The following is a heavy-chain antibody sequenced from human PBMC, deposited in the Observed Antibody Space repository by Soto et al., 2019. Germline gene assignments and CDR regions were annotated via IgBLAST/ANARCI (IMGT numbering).Heavy chain of an antibody. V-gene: IGHV3-7*01. CDR2: IRHDGGDK. CDR3: VRDAVVSGVDYFDQ. J-gene: IGHJ4*02. D-gene: IGHD2-8*01. CDR1: GFSFSSYW. Sequence: GGSLRLSCAASGFSFSSYWMAWVRQAPGKGLEWVANIRHDGGDKYFLESVKGRFTISRDNAKNSLYLQMNTLRVEDTATYYCVRDAVVSGVDYFDQWGQGTLVTVSS.